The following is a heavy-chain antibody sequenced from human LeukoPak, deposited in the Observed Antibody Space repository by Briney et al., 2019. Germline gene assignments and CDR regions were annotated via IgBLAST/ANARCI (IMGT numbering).Heavy chain of an antibody. CDR2: ISGSGGST. D-gene: IGHD3-3*01. J-gene: IGHJ4*02. Sequence: PGGSLRLSCAASGFTFSSYAMSWVRQAPGKGLEWVSAISGSGGSTYYADSVKGRFTISRDNSKNTLYLQMNSLRAEDTAVYYCAKDSLRQYDFWSGYEGYWGQGTLVTVSS. V-gene: IGHV3-23*01. CDR1: GFTFSSYA. CDR3: AKDSLRQYDFWSGYEGY.